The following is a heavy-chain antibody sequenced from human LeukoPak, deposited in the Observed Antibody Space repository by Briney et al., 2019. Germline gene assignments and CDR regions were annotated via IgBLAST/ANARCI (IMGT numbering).Heavy chain of an antibody. CDR2: ISWNSGSI. Sequence: GGSLRLSCAASGFTFDDYAMHWVRQAPGKGLEWVSGISWNSGSIGYADSVKGRFTVSRDNSKNTLYLQMNSLRAEDTAVYYCAKFSRPITVAGTEFDYWGQGTLVTVSS. V-gene: IGHV3-9*01. CDR1: GFTFDDYA. D-gene: IGHD6-19*01. CDR3: AKFSRPITVAGTEFDY. J-gene: IGHJ4*02.